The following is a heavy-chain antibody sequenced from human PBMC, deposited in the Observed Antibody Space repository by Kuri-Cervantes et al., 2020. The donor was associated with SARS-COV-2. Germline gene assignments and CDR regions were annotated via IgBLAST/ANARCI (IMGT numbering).Heavy chain of an antibody. CDR3: ARIGNYYYGSGSYFDY. CDR1: GGTFSSYA. CDR2: IIPIFGTA. D-gene: IGHD3-10*01. Sequence: SVKVSCKASGGTFSSYAISWVRQAPGQGLEWMGGIIPIFGTANHAQKFQGRVTITTDESTSTAYMELSSLRSEDTAVYYCARIGNYYYGSGSYFDYLCHGTLVTVSS. V-gene: IGHV1-69*05. J-gene: IGHJ4*01.